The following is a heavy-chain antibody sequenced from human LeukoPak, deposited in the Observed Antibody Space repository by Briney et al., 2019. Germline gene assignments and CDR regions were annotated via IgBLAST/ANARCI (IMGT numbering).Heavy chain of an antibody. CDR3: AKENGLIIGEV. D-gene: IGHD3/OR15-3a*01. V-gene: IGHV3-48*01. CDR2: ISSGTI. Sequence: GGSLRLSCAASGFTLTTYSMNWVRQAPGKGLEWLSHISSGTIAYADSVKGRFTISRDNSMNTVYLQMNRLRAEDTAVYYCAKENGLIIGEVWGKGTTVTVAS. CDR1: GFTLTTYS. J-gene: IGHJ6*04.